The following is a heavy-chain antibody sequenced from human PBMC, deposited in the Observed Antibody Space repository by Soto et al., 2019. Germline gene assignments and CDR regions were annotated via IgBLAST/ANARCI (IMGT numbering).Heavy chain of an antibody. J-gene: IGHJ4*02. CDR3: ARIPRAMAPVDY. CDR2: ISSSSSYI. CDR1: GFTFSSYS. Sequence: GGSLRLFCAASGFTFSSYSMNWVRQAPGKGLEWASSISSSSSYIYYADSVKGRFTISRDNAKNSLYLQMNSLRAEDTAGYYCARIPRAMAPVDYWGQGTLVTVSS. D-gene: IGHD5-18*01. V-gene: IGHV3-21*01.